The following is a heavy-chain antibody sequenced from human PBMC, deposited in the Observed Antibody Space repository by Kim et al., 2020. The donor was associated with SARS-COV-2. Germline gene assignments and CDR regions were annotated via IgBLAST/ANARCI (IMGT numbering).Heavy chain of an antibody. CDR2: ISYDGSNK. J-gene: IGHJ4*02. Sequence: GGSLRLSCAASGFTFSSYAMHWVRQAPGKGLEWVAVISYDGSNKYYADSVKGRFTISRDNSKNTLYLQMNSLRAEDTAVYYCSYSSGWYAHAYFDYWGQGTRVTGSS. V-gene: IGHV3-30*04. CDR3: SYSSGWYAHAYFDY. CDR1: GFTFSSYA. D-gene: IGHD6-19*01.